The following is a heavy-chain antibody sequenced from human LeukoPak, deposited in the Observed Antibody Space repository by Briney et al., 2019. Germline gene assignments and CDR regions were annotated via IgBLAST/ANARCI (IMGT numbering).Heavy chain of an antibody. V-gene: IGHV4-39*01. CDR3: ARLSAHCSSSCCYFDC. Sequence: SETLSLTCTVSGGSISSSGYYWGWIRQPPGKGLEWIGNIYYSGGTYYNSSLKSRITISVDTSKNQFSLKLNSVTAADTAVYYCARLSAHCSSSCCYFDCWGQGTLVTVSS. D-gene: IGHD2-2*01. CDR2: IYYSGGT. J-gene: IGHJ4*02. CDR1: GGSISSSGYY.